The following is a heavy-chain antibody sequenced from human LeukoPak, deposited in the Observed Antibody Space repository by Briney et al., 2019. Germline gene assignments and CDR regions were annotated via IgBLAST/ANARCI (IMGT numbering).Heavy chain of an antibody. CDR3: ARPTPNTDYYDSSGPPYGMDV. CDR2: IIPIFGTA. Sequence: ASVKVSCKASGGTFSSYAISWVRQAPGQGLEWMGGIIPIFGTANYAQKFQGRVTITADESTSTAYMELSSLRSEDTAVHYCARPTPNTDYYDSSGPPYGMDVWGQGTTVTVSS. CDR1: GGTFSSYA. D-gene: IGHD3-22*01. J-gene: IGHJ6*02. V-gene: IGHV1-69*13.